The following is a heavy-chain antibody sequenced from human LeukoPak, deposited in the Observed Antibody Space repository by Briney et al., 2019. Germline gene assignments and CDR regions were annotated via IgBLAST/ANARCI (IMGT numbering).Heavy chain of an antibody. V-gene: IGHV4-59*01. J-gene: IGHJ4*02. CDR3: ARGLARGYSYGHFDY. D-gene: IGHD5-18*01. CDR1: GGSISSYY. Sequence: SETLSLTCTVSGGSISSYYWSWIRQPPGKGLEWIGYIYYSGSTNNNPSLKSRVTISVDTSKNQFSLKLSSVTAADTAVYYCARGLARGYSYGHFDYWGQGTLVTVSS. CDR2: IYYSGST.